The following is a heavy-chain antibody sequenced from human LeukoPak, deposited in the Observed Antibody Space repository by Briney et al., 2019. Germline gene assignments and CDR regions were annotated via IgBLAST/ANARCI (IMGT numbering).Heavy chain of an antibody. V-gene: IGHV1-69*04. CDR2: IIPILGIA. J-gene: IGHJ3*02. D-gene: IGHD3-22*01. CDR1: GGTFSSYA. CDR3: ASRGHYDSSGYRDAFDI. Sequence: SVKVSCKASGGTFSSYAISWVRQAPGQGLEWMGRIIPILGIANYAQKFQGRVTITADKSTSTAYMELSSLRSEDTAVYCCASRGHYDSSGYRDAFDIWGQGTMVTVSS.